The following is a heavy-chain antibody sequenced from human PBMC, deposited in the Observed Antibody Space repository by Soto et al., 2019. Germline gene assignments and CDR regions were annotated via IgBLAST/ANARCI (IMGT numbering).Heavy chain of an antibody. Sequence: PERLSLASTVAGGSTTSYYRSWIRQPAGKGLEWIGRVYASGSTNYNPTLKCRDTMSGDTSMNQYALKLSSVTAADTAVYYCAGVCITIFGVGPRRRRYWGQGTLVTVSS. J-gene: IGHJ4*02. V-gene: IGHV4-4*07. CDR3: AGVCITIFGVGPRRRRY. D-gene: IGHD3-3*01. CDR2: VYASGST. CDR1: GGSTTSYY.